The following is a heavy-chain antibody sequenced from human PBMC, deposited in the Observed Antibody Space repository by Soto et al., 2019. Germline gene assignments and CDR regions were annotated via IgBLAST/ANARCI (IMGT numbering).Heavy chain of an antibody. CDR3: TYRGSRGHLSY. Sequence: QITLKESGPTLVKPTQTLTLTCTFSGFSLSSSGVAVGWIRQPPGKALEWLGSIYWDDDKHYSPSLKSRLRITKDTYKNQVALRMTNMDPVDTATYYGTYRGSRGHLSYWGQGTLVTVSS. J-gene: IGHJ4*02. CDR2: IYWDDDK. V-gene: IGHV2-5*02. D-gene: IGHD6-19*01. CDR1: GFSLSSSGVA.